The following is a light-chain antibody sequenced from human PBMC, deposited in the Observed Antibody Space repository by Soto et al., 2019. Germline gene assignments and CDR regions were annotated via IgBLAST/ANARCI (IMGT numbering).Light chain of an antibody. J-gene: IGKJ2*01. CDR1: QGISSY. CDR3: QQYYSYPQT. CDR2: AAS. V-gene: IGKV1-8*01. Sequence: AIRMTQSPSSFSASTGARVTITCRASQGISSYLAWYQQKPGKAPKLLIYAASTLQSGVPSSFSGSGSGTDFTLTISCLQSEDFATYHCQQYYSYPQTFGQGTKLEIK.